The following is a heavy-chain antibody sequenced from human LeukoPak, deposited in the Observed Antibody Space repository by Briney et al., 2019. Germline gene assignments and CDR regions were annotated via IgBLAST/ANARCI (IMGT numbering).Heavy chain of an antibody. Sequence: PGRSLRLSCAASGFTFSSYGMHWVRQAPGKGLEWVAVISYDGSNKYYADSVKGRFTISRDNSKNTLYLQMNSLRAEDTAVYYCARDGYSSSWNWFDPWGQGTLVTVSS. V-gene: IGHV3-30*03. CDR2: ISYDGSNK. J-gene: IGHJ5*02. D-gene: IGHD6-13*01. CDR3: ARDGYSSSWNWFDP. CDR1: GFTFSSYG.